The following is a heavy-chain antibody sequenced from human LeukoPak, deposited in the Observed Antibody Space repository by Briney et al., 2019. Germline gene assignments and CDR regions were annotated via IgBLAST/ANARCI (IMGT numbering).Heavy chain of an antibody. D-gene: IGHD6-13*01. CDR3: ARDIAAAGTFDY. CDR1: GGSISSGGYY. Sequence: SQTLSLTCTVSGGSISSGGYYWSWIRQPPGKGLEWIGYIYHSGSTYYNPSLKSRVTISVDTSKNQFSLKLSSVTAADTAVYYCARDIAAAGTFDYWGQGTLVTVSS. V-gene: IGHV4-30-2*05. J-gene: IGHJ4*02. CDR2: IYHSGST.